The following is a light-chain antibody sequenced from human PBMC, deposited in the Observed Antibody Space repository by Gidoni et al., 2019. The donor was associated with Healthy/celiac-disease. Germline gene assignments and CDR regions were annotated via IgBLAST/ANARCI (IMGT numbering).Light chain of an antibody. CDR1: QAVSNSY. CDR2: CAS. V-gene: IGKV3-20*01. CDR3: QQYGSSSGA. Sequence: ESVLTQSPGTLSLSPGERATLSGRASQAVSNSYLAWYVQKPGQAPRLLIYCASNRATGTPDRFSGSGSGTDFTLTLSRLEPEDFATYYCQQYGSSSGAFGQGTKVEIK. J-gene: IGKJ1*01.